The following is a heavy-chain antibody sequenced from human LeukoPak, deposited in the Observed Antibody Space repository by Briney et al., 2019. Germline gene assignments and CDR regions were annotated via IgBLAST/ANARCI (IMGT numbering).Heavy chain of an antibody. J-gene: IGHJ5*02. V-gene: IGHV3-74*01. CDR3: ARDGSGNYVYNWFDP. D-gene: IGHD3-10*01. Sequence: GGSLRLSCAASGFTFSSYWMHWVRQAPGKGLVWVSRINTDGSSTTYADSVKGRFTISRDNAENTLYLQMTSLRAVDTAVYYCARDGSGNYVYNWFDPWGQGTLVTVSS. CDR1: GFTFSSYW. CDR2: INTDGSST.